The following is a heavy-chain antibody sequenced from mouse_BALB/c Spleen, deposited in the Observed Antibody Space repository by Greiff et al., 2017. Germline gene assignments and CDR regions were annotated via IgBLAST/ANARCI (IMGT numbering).Heavy chain of an antibody. J-gene: IGHJ2*01. CDR3: ARFYGSSYYFDY. V-gene: IGHV5-12-1*01. CDR1: GFAFSSYD. D-gene: IGHD1-1*01. CDR2: ISSGGGST. Sequence: EVQVVESGGGLVKPGGSLKLSCAASGFAFSSYDMSWVRQTPEKRLEWVAYISSGGGSTYYPDTVKGRFTISRDNAKNTLYLQMSSLKSEDTAMYYCARFYGSSYYFDYWGQGTTLTVSS.